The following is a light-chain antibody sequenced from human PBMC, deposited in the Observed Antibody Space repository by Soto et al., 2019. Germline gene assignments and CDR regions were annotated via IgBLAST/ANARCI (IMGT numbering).Light chain of an antibody. Sequence: DIQMTQSPSSLSASVGDRVTITCRASQSISSYLNWYQQKPGKAPKLLIYAASSLQSGVPSRFNCSGSGTDFTLTISSLQPEDFATYYCQQSYSTPLTFGGGTKVEMK. CDR3: QQSYSTPLT. CDR2: AAS. V-gene: IGKV1-39*01. CDR1: QSISSY. J-gene: IGKJ4*01.